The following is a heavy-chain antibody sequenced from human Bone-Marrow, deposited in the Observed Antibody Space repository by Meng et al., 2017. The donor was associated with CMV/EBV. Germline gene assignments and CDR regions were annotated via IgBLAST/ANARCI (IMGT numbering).Heavy chain of an antibody. CDR1: GFTFSSYS. D-gene: IGHD3-22*01. V-gene: IGHV3-21*01. CDR2: ISSSSSNI. Sequence: GESLKISCAASGFTFSSYSMNWVRQAPGKGLEWVSSISSSSSNIYYADSVKGRFTISRDNAKNSLYLQMNSLRAEDTAVYYCARVNQSSGYYYFDYWDQGTLVTVSS. J-gene: IGHJ4*02. CDR3: ARVNQSSGYYYFDY.